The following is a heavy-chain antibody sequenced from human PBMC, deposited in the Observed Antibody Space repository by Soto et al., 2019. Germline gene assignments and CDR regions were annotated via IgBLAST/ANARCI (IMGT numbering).Heavy chain of an antibody. CDR3: ARARGARYFDY. CDR1: GGSISSGDYY. CDR2: IYYSGST. V-gene: IGHV4-30-4*01. Sequence: TLSLTCTVSGGSISSGDYYWSWIRQPPGKGLEWIGYIYYSGSTYYNPSLKSRVTISVDTSKNQFSLKLSSVTAADTAVYYCARARGARYFDYWGKGTMVTVAS. J-gene: IGHJ4*02. D-gene: IGHD2-15*01.